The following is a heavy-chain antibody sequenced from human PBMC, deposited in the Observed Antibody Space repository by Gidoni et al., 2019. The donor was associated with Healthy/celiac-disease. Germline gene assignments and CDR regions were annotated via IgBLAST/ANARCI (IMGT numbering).Heavy chain of an antibody. CDR1: GFTVSSNY. CDR3: ARVMYYYDSSGYYDY. Sequence: EVQLVESGGGLVQPGGSLRLSCAASGFTVSSNYMSWVRQAPGKGLEWVSVIYSGGSTYYADSVKGRFTISRDNSKNTLYLQMNSLRAEDTAVYYCARVMYYYDSSGYYDYWGQGTLVTVSS. J-gene: IGHJ4*02. V-gene: IGHV3-66*01. CDR2: IYSGGST. D-gene: IGHD3-22*01.